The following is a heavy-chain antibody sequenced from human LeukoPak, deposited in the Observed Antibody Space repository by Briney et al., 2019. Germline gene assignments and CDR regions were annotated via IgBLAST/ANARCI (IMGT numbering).Heavy chain of an antibody. D-gene: IGHD6-13*01. V-gene: IGHV1-8*02. J-gene: IGHJ5*02. CDR2: MNPNSGNT. CDR3: ARGRGGWAAAGNNWFDP. CDR1: GYTFTGYY. Sequence: ASVKVSCTASGYTFTGYYMHWVRQAPGQGLEWMGWMNPNSGNTGYAQKFQGRVTMTRNTSISTAYMELSSLRSEDTAVYYCARGRGGWAAAGNNWFDPWGQGTLVTVSS.